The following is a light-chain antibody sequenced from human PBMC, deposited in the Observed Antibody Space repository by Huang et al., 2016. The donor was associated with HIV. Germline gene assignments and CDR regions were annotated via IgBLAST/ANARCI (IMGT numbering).Light chain of an antibody. Sequence: ESVLTQSPGTLSLSPGERATLSCRHSQSLGSKSLAWYQQKPGQAPRLLIYGPSSRASGIPHRFSGSGSGTDFTLTISRLEPEDFAVYYCQQYGSTPYTFGQGTKLEI. CDR2: GPS. CDR3: QQYGSTPYT. CDR1: QSLGSKS. J-gene: IGKJ2*01. V-gene: IGKV3-20*01.